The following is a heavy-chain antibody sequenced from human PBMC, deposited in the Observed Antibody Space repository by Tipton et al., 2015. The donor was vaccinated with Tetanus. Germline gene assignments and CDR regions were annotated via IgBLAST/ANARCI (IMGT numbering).Heavy chain of an antibody. CDR3: ARDQARGARGWNYFDY. J-gene: IGHJ4*02. Sequence: TLSLTCTVSGASISSGGYYWTWIRQHPGKGLEWIGDIYFSGSTYYNPSLKSRVTISVDTSKNQFSLKLKSVTAADTAVYYRARDQARGARGWNYFDYWGQGTLVTVSS. V-gene: IGHV4-31*03. D-gene: IGHD1-26*01. CDR2: IYFSGST. CDR1: GASISSGGYY.